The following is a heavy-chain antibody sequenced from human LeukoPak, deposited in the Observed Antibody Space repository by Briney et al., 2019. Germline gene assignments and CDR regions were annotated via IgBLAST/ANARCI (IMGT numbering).Heavy chain of an antibody. D-gene: IGHD6-19*01. Sequence: SETLSLTCTVSGGSISSGSYYWSWIRQPAGKGLEWIGRIYTNGSTNYNPSLKSRVTISVDTSKNQFSLKLSSVTAADTAVYYCARHITVTYDAFDLWGRGTMVTVSS. CDR2: IYTNGST. CDR3: ARHITVTYDAFDL. V-gene: IGHV4-61*02. J-gene: IGHJ3*01. CDR1: GGSISSGSYY.